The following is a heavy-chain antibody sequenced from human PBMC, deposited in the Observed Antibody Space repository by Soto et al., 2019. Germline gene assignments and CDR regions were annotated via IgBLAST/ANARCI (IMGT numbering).Heavy chain of an antibody. V-gene: IGHV3-74*01. CDR2: IKTDGTGK. CDR1: GSTFKSHW. CDR3: ARDIAYSYAD. D-gene: IGHD3-16*01. J-gene: IGHJ4*01. Sequence: GGSLRLSCVASGSTFKSHWMHWVRQAPGKGLVWVSRIKTDGTGKTYADSVKGRFTISRDNSKNTLYLQMDSLRAEDTAVYYCARDIAYSYADWGQGTLVTVSS.